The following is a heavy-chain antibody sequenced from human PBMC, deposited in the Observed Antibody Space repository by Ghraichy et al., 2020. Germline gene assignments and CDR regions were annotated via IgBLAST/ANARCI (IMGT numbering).Heavy chain of an antibody. Sequence: GGSLRLSCAASGFTFSSYDMSWVRQAPGKGLEWVSTITGSGGNAYYPDSVKGRFTISRDNSKNTLYLQMNSLRAEDTAVYYCANTFPSINMFDYWGQGTLVTVSS. CDR3: ANTFPSINMFDY. V-gene: IGHV3-23*01. CDR1: GFTFSSYD. D-gene: IGHD3-10*01. CDR2: ITGSGGNA. J-gene: IGHJ4*02.